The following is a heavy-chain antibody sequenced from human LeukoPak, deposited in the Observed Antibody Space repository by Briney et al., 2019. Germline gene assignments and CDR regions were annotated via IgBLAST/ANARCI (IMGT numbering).Heavy chain of an antibody. J-gene: IGHJ4*02. Sequence: GGSLRLSCAASGLTFSNYEMNWVRQAPGKGLEWVSYISSGSSTIYYADSVKGRFTISRDNAKNSLYLQMNSLSDEDTAVYYCARMLERYFDYWGQGTLVTVSS. CDR2: ISSGSSTI. CDR3: ARMLERYFDY. CDR1: GLTFSNYE. D-gene: IGHD1-1*01. V-gene: IGHV3-48*02.